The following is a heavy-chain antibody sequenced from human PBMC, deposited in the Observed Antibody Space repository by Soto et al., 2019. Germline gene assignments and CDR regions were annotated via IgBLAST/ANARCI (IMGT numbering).Heavy chain of an antibody. D-gene: IGHD6-6*01. V-gene: IGHV1-18*01. CDR3: ARSPRIAARPLHYYYYMDV. J-gene: IGHJ6*03. Sequence: GASVKVSCKASGYTFTSYGISWVRQAPGQGLEWMGWISAYNGNTNYAQKLQGRVTMTTDTSTSAAYMELRSLRSDDTAVYYCARSPRIAARPLHYYYYMDVWGKGTTVTVSS. CDR1: GYTFTSYG. CDR2: ISAYNGNT.